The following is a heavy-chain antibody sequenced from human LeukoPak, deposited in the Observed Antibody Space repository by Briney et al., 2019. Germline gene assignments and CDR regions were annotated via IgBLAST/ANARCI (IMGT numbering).Heavy chain of an antibody. Sequence: ASVKVSCKASGYTFTSYYMHWVRQAPGQGLEWMGIINPSGGSTSYAQKFQGRVTMTRDTSTSTVYMELSSLRSEDTAVYYCATLTPIENFWSLGDYGMDVWGQGTTVTVSS. CDR3: ATLTPIENFWSLGDYGMDV. CDR2: INPSGGST. V-gene: IGHV1-46*01. J-gene: IGHJ6*02. CDR1: GYTFTSYY. D-gene: IGHD3-3*01.